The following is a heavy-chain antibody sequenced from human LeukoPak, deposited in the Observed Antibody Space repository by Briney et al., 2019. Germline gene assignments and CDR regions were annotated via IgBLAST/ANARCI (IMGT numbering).Heavy chain of an antibody. Sequence: GGSLRLSCAASGFTFSSYSMNWVRQAPGKGLEWVSSISSSSSYIYCADSVKGRFTISRDNAKNSLYLQMNSLRAEDTAVYYCARDPDYGDYQVFDYWGQGTLVTVSS. CDR3: ARDPDYGDYQVFDY. V-gene: IGHV3-21*01. J-gene: IGHJ4*02. CDR2: ISSSSSYI. CDR1: GFTFSSYS. D-gene: IGHD4-17*01.